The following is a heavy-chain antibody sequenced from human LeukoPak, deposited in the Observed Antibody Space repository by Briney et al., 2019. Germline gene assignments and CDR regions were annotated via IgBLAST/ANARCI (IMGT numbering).Heavy chain of an antibody. J-gene: IGHJ4*02. CDR3: ARDLMWGFDY. CDR2: IGKDGRDQ. CDR1: GFTFNRNW. Sequence: GGALRLSCAASGFTFNRNWMSGVRETPGVGVEWGAIIGKDGRDQHYSESVKGRFTISRDNSKNTLFLQLNSLRPEDTALYLCARDLMWGFDYWGQGTLVTVSS. V-gene: IGHV3-7*01. D-gene: IGHD7-27*01.